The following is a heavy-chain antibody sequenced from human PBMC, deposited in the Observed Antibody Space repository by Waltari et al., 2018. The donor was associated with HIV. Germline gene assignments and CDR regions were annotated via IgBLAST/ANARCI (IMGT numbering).Heavy chain of an antibody. Sequence: QAQLQESGPGLVKPSQTLSLTCTVSGGSISSGSYYWSWIRQPAGKGLEWIGRIYTSGRTNYNPSRKSRVTISVDTSKNQFSLKLSSVTAADTAVYYCARGSHGAVAGTSFDDWGQGTLVTVSS. V-gene: IGHV4-61*02. CDR3: ARGSHGAVAGTSFDD. D-gene: IGHD6-19*01. J-gene: IGHJ4*02. CDR2: IYTSGRT. CDR1: GGSISSGSYY.